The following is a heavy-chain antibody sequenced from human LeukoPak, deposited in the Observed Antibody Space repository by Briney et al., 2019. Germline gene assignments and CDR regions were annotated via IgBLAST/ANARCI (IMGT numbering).Heavy chain of an antibody. CDR1: GGSISSSSYY. D-gene: IGHD3-22*01. CDR3: ARVEYYYDSSGSHYWYFDL. J-gene: IGHJ2*01. V-gene: IGHV4-61*05. Sequence: PSQTLSLTCTVSGGSISSSSYYWGWIRRPPGKGREWIGYIYYSWSTNYNPSLKSRVTISVDTSKNQFSLKLSSVTAADTDVYYCARVEYYYDSSGSHYWYFDLWGRGTLVTVSS. CDR2: IYYSWST.